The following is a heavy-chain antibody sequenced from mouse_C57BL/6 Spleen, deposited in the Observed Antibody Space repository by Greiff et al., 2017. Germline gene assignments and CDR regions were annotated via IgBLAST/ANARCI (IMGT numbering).Heavy chain of an antibody. Sequence: VMLVESGAELMKPGASVKLSCKATGYTFTGYWIEWVKQRPGHGLEWIGEILPGSGSTNYNEKFKGKATFTADTSSNAAYMQLSSLTTEDSAIYYCARRRMDYYGSSYWYFDVWGTGTTVTVSS. D-gene: IGHD1-1*01. V-gene: IGHV1-9*01. CDR3: ARRRMDYYGSSYWYFDV. J-gene: IGHJ1*03. CDR1: GYTFTGYW. CDR2: ILPGSGST.